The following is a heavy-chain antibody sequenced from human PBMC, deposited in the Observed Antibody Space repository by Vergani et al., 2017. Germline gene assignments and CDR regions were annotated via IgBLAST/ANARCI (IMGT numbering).Heavy chain of an antibody. V-gene: IGHV3-33*01. J-gene: IGHJ6*03. CDR3: ARDSCSSTSCYRGKYYYYYMDV. CDR2: IWYDGSNK. Sequence: QVQLVESGGGVVQPGRSLRLSCAASGFSFSSFGFHWVRQAPGKGLEWVAFIWYDGSNKYYADSVKGRFTISRDNSKNTLYLQMNSLRAEDTAVYYCARDSCSSTSCYRGKYYYYYMDVWGKGTTVTVSS. D-gene: IGHD2-2*02. CDR1: GFSFSSFG.